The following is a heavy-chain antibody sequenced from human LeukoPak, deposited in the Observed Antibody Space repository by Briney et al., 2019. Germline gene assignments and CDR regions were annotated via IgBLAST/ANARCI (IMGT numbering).Heavy chain of an antibody. CDR3: AKDALLEPYYDSSGYYSDALDI. CDR1: GFTFSSYG. CDR2: IWYDGSNT. J-gene: IGHJ3*02. D-gene: IGHD3-22*01. V-gene: IGHV3-33*06. Sequence: GRSLRLSCAASGFTFSSYGMHWVRQAPGKGLEWVAIIWYDGSNTYYADSVKGRFTISRDNSKNTLYVQMNSLRAEDTAVYYCAKDALLEPYYDSSGYYSDALDIWGQGTMVIVSS.